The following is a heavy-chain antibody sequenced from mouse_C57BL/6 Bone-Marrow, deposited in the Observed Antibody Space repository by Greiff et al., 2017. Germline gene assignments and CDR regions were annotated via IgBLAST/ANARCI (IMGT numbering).Heavy chain of an antibody. CDR1: GYTFTSYW. J-gene: IGHJ4*01. CDR2: IDPNSGGT. CDR3: ARRGYYSNVEGYYYAMDY. D-gene: IGHD2-5*01. V-gene: IGHV1-72*01. Sequence: QVQLQQPGAELVKPGASVKLSCKASGYTFTSYWMHWVKQRPGRGLEWIGRIDPNSGGTKYNEKFKSKATLTVDKPSSPDYMQLSSLTSEGSAVYYCARRGYYSNVEGYYYAMDYWGQGTSVTVSS.